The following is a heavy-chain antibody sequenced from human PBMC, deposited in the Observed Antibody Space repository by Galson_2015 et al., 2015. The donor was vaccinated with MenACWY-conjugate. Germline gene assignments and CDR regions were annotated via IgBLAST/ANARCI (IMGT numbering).Heavy chain of an antibody. Sequence: QSGAEVKKPGESLTVSCKASGGTFSSYAISWVRQAPGQGLEWMGGIIPIFGTANYAQKFQGRVTITADESTSTAYMELSSLRSEDTAVYYCARDFGYCTNGVCQTYMDVWGKGTTVTVSS. CDR3: ARDFGYCTNGVCQTYMDV. V-gene: IGHV1-69*01. D-gene: IGHD2-8*01. J-gene: IGHJ6*03. CDR1: GGTFSSYA. CDR2: IIPIFGTA.